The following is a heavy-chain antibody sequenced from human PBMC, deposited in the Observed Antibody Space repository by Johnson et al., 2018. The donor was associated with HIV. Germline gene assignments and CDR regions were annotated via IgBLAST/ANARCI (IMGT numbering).Heavy chain of an antibody. CDR2: ISYAGSKK. CDR1: GFTFSSYA. Sequence: QVQLVESGGGVVQPGRSLRLSCAASGFTFSSYAMHWVRQAPGKGLAWVAVISYAGSKKYYADSVKVRFPISRDNSTNPLYLQMNSLRAEDTVGYYCARDRPSGSYYVDAFDIWGQGTMVTVSS. J-gene: IGHJ3*02. CDR3: ARDRPSGSYYVDAFDI. V-gene: IGHV3-30*04. D-gene: IGHD1-26*01.